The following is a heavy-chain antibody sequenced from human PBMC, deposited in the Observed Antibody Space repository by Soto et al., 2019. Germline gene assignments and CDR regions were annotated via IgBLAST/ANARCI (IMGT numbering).Heavy chain of an antibody. CDR1: GYTLTGYY. CDR2: INPNSGGT. CDR3: ARDVVVTATGMDV. D-gene: IGHD2-21*02. V-gene: IGHV1-2*02. Sequence: ASVKVSCKASGYTLTGYYMHWVRQAPGQGLEWMGWINPNSGGTNYAQKFQGRVTMTRDTSISTAYMELSRLRSDDTAVYYCARDVVVTATGMDVWGQGTTVTVSS. J-gene: IGHJ6*02.